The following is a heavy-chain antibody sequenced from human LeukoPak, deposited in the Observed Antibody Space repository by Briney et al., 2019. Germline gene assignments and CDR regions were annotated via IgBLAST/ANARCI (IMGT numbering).Heavy chain of an antibody. D-gene: IGHD6-13*01. CDR2: IIPIFGTA. CDR3: ARTGSSSWSYYYYMDV. J-gene: IGHJ6*03. Sequence: ASVKVSCKASGGTFSSYAISWVRQAPGQGLEWMGGIIPIFGTANYAQKFQGRVTITADESTSTAYMELSSLRSEDTAVYYCARTGSSSWSYYYYMDVWGKGTTVTVSS. V-gene: IGHV1-69*13. CDR1: GGTFSSYA.